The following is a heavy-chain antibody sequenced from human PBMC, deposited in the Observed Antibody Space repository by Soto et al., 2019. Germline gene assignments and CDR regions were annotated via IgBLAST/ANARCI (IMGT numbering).Heavy chain of an antibody. CDR1: GGSISSGGSY. V-gene: IGHV4-31*03. CDR2: IYYSGTT. D-gene: IGHD1-1*01. CDR3: ARTLPNRQLFDS. J-gene: IGHJ4*02. Sequence: TLSLTCTVSGGSISSGGSYWSWIRQSPGKGLEWIGYIYYSGTTYYNPSLKSRVSISLDTSKNQFSLRLASVTAADTAVYYCARTLPNRQLFDSWSQGTLVTVSS.